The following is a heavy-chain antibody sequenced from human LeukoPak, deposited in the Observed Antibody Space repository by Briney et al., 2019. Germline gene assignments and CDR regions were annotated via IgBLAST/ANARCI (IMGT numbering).Heavy chain of an antibody. Sequence: SETLSLTCTVPGGSISSYYWSWIRQPPGKGLEWIGYIYYSGSTNYNPSLKSRVTISVDTSKNQFSLKLSSVTAADTAVYYCARIRIVPAARDYYFDYWGQGTLVTVSS. J-gene: IGHJ4*02. CDR2: IYYSGST. V-gene: IGHV4-59*08. CDR3: ARIRIVPAARDYYFDY. CDR1: GGSISSYY. D-gene: IGHD2-2*01.